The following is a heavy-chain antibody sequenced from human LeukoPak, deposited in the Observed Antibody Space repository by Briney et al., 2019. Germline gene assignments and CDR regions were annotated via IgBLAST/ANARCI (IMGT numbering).Heavy chain of an antibody. D-gene: IGHD6-19*01. Sequence: GGSLRLSCAASGFTFSSYDMRWVRQATGKGLEWVSAIGTAGDTYYPGSVKGRFTISRENAKNSLYLQMNSLRAGDTAVYYCARAVSGWYDVGYYFDYWGQGTLVTVSS. CDR1: GFTFSSYD. V-gene: IGHV3-13*01. CDR2: IGTAGDT. J-gene: IGHJ4*02. CDR3: ARAVSGWYDVGYYFDY.